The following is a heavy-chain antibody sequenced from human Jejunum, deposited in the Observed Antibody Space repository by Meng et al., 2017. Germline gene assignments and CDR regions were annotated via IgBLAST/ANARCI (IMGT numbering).Heavy chain of an antibody. CDR3: AKRKFSYAYDFDY. CDR1: GFTFSTFA. V-gene: IGHV3-23*01. Sequence: GESLKISCAASGFTFSTFALTWVRQAPGQGLEWVSTIFPTGDTTFYADSVEGRFTISRDNSRSTLFLQMNSLRAEDTAVYYCAKRKFSYAYDFDYWGQGTLVTVSS. CDR2: IFPTGDTT. D-gene: IGHD3-16*01. J-gene: IGHJ4*02.